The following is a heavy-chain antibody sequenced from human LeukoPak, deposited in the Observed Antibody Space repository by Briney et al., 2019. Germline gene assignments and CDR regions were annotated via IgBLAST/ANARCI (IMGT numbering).Heavy chain of an antibody. CDR1: GCSISSGGYY. D-gene: IGHD1-26*01. Sequence: SETLSLTCTVSGCSISSGGYYWSWLRQPPGKGLESIGYIYHSGSTYYNPSLKSRVTISVDRSKNQFSLKLSSVTAADTAVYYCARFDIIVGATDRNYWGQGTLVTVSS. CDR2: IYHSGST. CDR3: ARFDIIVGATDRNY. J-gene: IGHJ4*02. V-gene: IGHV4-30-2*01.